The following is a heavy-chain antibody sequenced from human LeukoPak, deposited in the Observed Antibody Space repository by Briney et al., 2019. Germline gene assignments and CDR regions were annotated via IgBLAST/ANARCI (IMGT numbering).Heavy chain of an antibody. CDR2: ISGSGGST. Sequence: GGSLRLSCAASGFTFSSYAMSWVRQAPGKGLEWVSAISGSGGSTFYAGSVKGRFTISRDNSKNTLSLQMNSLRAEDTAVYFCAKGEEDFDYWGQGTLVTVSS. D-gene: IGHD1-26*01. V-gene: IGHV3-23*01. J-gene: IGHJ4*02. CDR3: AKGEEDFDY. CDR1: GFTFSSYA.